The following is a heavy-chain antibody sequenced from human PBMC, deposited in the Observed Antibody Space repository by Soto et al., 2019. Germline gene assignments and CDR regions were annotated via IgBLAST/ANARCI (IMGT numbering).Heavy chain of an antibody. V-gene: IGHV5-51*01. CDR3: AIQHPLDSSAWYN. Sequence: PGESLKISCNASGYSFTNYWIGWVRQMPGKGLEWMGTIYPGDSDTRYSPSFQGQVTFSVDKSINTAYLHWTSLKASDTAIYYCAIQHPLDSSAWYNWCQGTLVTVSS. CDR1: GYSFTNYW. D-gene: IGHD6-19*01. J-gene: IGHJ4*02. CDR2: IYPGDSDT.